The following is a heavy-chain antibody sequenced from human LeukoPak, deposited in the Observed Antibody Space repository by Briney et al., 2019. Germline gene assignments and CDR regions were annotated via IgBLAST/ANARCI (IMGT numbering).Heavy chain of an antibody. CDR2: IYYSGST. CDR1: GGSISSSSYY. V-gene: IGHV4-39*07. J-gene: IGHJ5*02. CDR3: ARDVDSVPRVWFDP. Sequence: PSETLSLTCTVSGGSISSSSYYWGWIRQPPGKGLEWIGNIYYSGSTYYNPSLESRVTMSLDTSKNQFSLKLSSVTAADTAVYYCARDVDSVPRVWFDPWGQGTLVTVSS.